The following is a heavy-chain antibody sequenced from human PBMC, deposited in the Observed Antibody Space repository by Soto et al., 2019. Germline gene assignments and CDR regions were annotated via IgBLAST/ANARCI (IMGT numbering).Heavy chain of an antibody. V-gene: IGHV3-30*03. CDR1: GFTFSSYG. CDR2: ISYDGSNK. Sequence: QVQLVESGGGVVQPGRSLRLSCAASGFTFSSYGMHWVRQAPGKGLEWVAVISYDGSNKYYADSVKGRFTISRDNSKNTLDLQMSSRRAEDTAVYYCAPWFAAFDYGGQGTLVTVSS. D-gene: IGHD3-10*01. CDR3: APWFAAFDY. J-gene: IGHJ4*02.